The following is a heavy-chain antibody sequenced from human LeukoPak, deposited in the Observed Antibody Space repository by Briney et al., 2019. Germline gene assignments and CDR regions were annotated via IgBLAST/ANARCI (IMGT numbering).Heavy chain of an antibody. Sequence: SVKVSCKASGYTFTSYGISWVRQAPGQGLEWMGGIIPIFGTANYAQKFQGRVTITADKSTSTAYMELSSLRSEDTAVYYCARPLGGSGYYYYMDVWGKGTTVTVSS. CDR2: IIPIFGTA. V-gene: IGHV1-69*06. CDR1: GYTFTSYG. CDR3: ARPLGGSGYYYYMDV. J-gene: IGHJ6*03. D-gene: IGHD3-16*01.